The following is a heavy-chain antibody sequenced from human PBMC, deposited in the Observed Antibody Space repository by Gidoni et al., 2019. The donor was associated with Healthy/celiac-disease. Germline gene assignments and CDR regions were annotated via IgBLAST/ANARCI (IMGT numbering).Heavy chain of an antibody. Sequence: QVQLVESGGGVVQPGRSLRLSCAASGFTFSSYGMHWVRQAPGKGLEWVAVISYDGSNKYYADSVKGRFTISRDNSKNTLYLQMNSLRAEDTAVYYCAKDLYSTKITIFGVVTHYGMDVWGQGTTITVSS. J-gene: IGHJ6*02. CDR1: GFTFSSYG. D-gene: IGHD3-3*01. CDR2: ISYDGSNK. CDR3: AKDLYSTKITIFGVVTHYGMDV. V-gene: IGHV3-30*18.